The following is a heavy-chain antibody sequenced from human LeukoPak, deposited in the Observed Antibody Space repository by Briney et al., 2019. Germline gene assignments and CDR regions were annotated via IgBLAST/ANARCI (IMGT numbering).Heavy chain of an antibody. CDR2: ISGSGGST. CDR1: GFTFSSYA. J-gene: IGHJ3*02. CDR3: ARENYDLYGDGDAFDI. V-gene: IGHV3-23*01. Sequence: GGSLRLSCAASGFTFSSYAMSWVRQAPGKGLEWVSAISGSGGSTYYADSVKGRFTISRDNAKNSLYLQMNSLRAEDTAVYYCARENYDLYGDGDAFDIWGQGTMVTVSS. D-gene: IGHD3-3*01.